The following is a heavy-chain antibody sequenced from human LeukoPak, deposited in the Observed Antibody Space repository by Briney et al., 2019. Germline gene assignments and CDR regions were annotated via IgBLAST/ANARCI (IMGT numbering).Heavy chain of an antibody. V-gene: IGHV3-15*01. CDR3: SLRYCSGTSCPGY. D-gene: IGHD2-8*02. Sequence: GGSLSFSGAASDFTFIDACLSWFRQAPGKGPDWVGRIKSSAEGGATDYAAPVKGRFTVSRDDSKDTLYLQMNSLKTEDTAVYYCSLRYCSGTSCPGYWGQGTLVTVSS. CDR1: DFTFIDAC. J-gene: IGHJ4*02. CDR2: IKSSAEGGAT.